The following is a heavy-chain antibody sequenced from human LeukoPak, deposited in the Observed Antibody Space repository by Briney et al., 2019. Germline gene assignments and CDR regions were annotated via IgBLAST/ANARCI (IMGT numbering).Heavy chain of an antibody. Sequence: GASVKVSCKASGYTFTGYGISWVRQAPGQGLEWMGWISAYNGNTNYAQKLQGRVTMTTDTSTSTAYMELRSLRSDDTAVYYCARQGHYYDSSGYERAFDIWGQGTMVTVSS. J-gene: IGHJ3*02. D-gene: IGHD3-22*01. V-gene: IGHV1-18*01. CDR1: GYTFTGYG. CDR3: ARQGHYYDSSGYERAFDI. CDR2: ISAYNGNT.